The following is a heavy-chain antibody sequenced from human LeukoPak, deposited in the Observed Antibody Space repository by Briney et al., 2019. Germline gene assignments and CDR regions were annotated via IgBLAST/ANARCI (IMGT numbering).Heavy chain of an antibody. J-gene: IGHJ4*02. CDR2: IYHSGST. D-gene: IGHD6-13*01. CDR3: ARDPSQIAAAGFLDY. CDR1: GGSISSSNW. V-gene: IGHV4-4*02. Sequence: SETLSLTCAVSGGSISSSNWWSWVRQPPGKGLEWIGEIYHSGSTNYNPSLKSRVTISVDKSKNQFSLKLSSVTAADTAVYYCARDPSQIAAAGFLDYWGQGTLVTVSS.